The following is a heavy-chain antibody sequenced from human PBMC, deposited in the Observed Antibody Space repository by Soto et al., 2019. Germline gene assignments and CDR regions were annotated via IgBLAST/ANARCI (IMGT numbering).Heavy chain of an antibody. J-gene: IGHJ4*02. CDR1: GFSRTSNAVG. Sequence: QITLKESGPTLVKPTQTLTLTCTFSGFSRTSNAVGVSWFRQPPGKALEWLALIYWDDDNHYSPSLKSRLTFTKDTSKNQVVLIMPNMDPVDTATYYCAHGSGWLFDFWGQGTLVTVSS. CDR3: AHGSGWLFDF. CDR2: IYWDDDN. D-gene: IGHD6-19*01. V-gene: IGHV2-5*02.